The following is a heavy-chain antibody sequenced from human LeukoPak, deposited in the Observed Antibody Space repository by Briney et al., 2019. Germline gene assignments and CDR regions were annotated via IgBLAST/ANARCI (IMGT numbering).Heavy chain of an antibody. Sequence: SETLSLTCTVSGGSISSGGYYWSWIRQHPGKGLEWIGYIYYSGSTYYNPSLKSRVTISVDASKNQFSLKLSSVTAADTAVYYCARVNRLDAFDIWGQGTMVTVSS. CDR2: IYYSGST. V-gene: IGHV4-31*03. CDR1: GGSISSGGYY. D-gene: IGHD1-14*01. J-gene: IGHJ3*02. CDR3: ARVNRLDAFDI.